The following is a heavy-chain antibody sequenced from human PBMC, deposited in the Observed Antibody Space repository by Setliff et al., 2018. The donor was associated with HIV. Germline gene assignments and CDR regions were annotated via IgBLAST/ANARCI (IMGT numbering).Heavy chain of an antibody. D-gene: IGHD6-19*01. CDR2: ISGYNGNT. J-gene: IGHJ3*02. CDR3: ARVPFRSAWFSGGHDAFDI. V-gene: IGHV1-18*01. Sequence: ASVKVSCKASGYSFTSYGISWVRQAPGQGLEWMGWISGYNGNTRYVQRFQGRVAMTTETSTTTAYMEMRSLRSDDTAVYYCARVPFRSAWFSGGHDAFDIWGQGTMVTVSS. CDR1: GYSFTSYG.